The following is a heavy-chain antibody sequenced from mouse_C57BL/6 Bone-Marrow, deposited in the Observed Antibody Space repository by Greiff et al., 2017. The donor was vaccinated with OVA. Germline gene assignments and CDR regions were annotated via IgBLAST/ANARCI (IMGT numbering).Heavy chain of an antibody. J-gene: IGHJ3*01. CDR1: GYTFTSYW. Sequence: QVQLKQPGAELVRPGTSVKLSCKASGYTFTSYWMHWVKQRPGQGLEWIGVIDPSDSYTNSNQKFKGKATLTVDTSSSTAYMQLSSLTSEDSAVYYCATRGFAYWGQGTLVTVSA. V-gene: IGHV1-59*01. CDR2: IDPSDSYT. CDR3: ATRGFAY.